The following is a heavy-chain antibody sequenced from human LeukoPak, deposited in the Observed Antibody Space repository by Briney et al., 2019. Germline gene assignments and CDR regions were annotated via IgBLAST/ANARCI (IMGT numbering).Heavy chain of an antibody. D-gene: IGHD6-25*01. CDR3: ARPMAADFYYFYGVDV. Sequence: GGSLRLSCAASGFTFSDSYMTWIRQAPGKGLEWVSSITHGGRTTYYADSVKGRFTISRDNAKNSLYLQMNSLRAEDTAVYYCARPMAADFYYFYGVDVWGHGTTVTVSS. J-gene: IGHJ6*02. V-gene: IGHV3-11*01. CDR1: GFTFSDSY. CDR2: ITHGGRTT.